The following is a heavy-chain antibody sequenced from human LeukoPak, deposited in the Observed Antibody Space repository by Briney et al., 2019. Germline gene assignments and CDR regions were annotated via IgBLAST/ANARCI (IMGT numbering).Heavy chain of an antibody. J-gene: IGHJ4*02. D-gene: IGHD6-19*01. CDR1: GFTFNTYA. CDR2: ISGSGDST. Sequence: PGGSLRLSCAASGFTFNTYAMSWVRQAPGKGLEWVSAISGSGDSTFYADSVKGRFTISRDNSKNTLYLQIHSLRAEDTAVYYCAKGKGSSSSSIGWWGQGTLVTVSS. CDR3: AKGKGSSSSSIGW. V-gene: IGHV3-23*01.